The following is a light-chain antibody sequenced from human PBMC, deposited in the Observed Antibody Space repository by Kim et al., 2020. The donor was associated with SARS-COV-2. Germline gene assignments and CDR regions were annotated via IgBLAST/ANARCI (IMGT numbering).Light chain of an antibody. Sequence: ASVGDRVTITCRASQSISSYLNWYQQKPGKAPKLLIYAASSLQSGVPSRFSGSGSGTDFTLTISNLQPEDFATYYCQQSFSFPWTFGQGTKVEIK. CDR3: QQSFSFPWT. V-gene: IGKV1-39*01. CDR1: QSISSY. J-gene: IGKJ1*01. CDR2: AAS.